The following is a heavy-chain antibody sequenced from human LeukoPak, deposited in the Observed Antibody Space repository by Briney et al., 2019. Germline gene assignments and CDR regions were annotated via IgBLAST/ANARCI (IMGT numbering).Heavy chain of an antibody. CDR3: AKVASSGWSRFDY. Sequence: PGGSLRLSCAASGFTFSSYAMNWVRQAPGKGLEWVSTVSGSSGDTFYADSVKGRFTISRDNSKKTLYLQMNSLRADDTAVYYCAKVASSGWSRFDYWGQGTLVTVSS. J-gene: IGHJ4*02. V-gene: IGHV3-23*01. CDR2: VSGSSGDT. D-gene: IGHD6-19*01. CDR1: GFTFSSYA.